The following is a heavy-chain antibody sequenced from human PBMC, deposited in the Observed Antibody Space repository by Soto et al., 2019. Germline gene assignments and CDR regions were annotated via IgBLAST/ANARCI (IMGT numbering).Heavy chain of an antibody. V-gene: IGHV3-30-3*01. CDR2: ISYDGSNK. D-gene: IGHD5-18*01. CDR1: GFTFSSYA. Sequence: QVQLVESGGGVVQPGRSLRLSCAASGFTFSSYAMHWVRQAPGKGLEWVAVISYDGSNKYYADSVKGRFTISRDNPKNTLYLHMNSMRGEDTAVYYCARDMFSYSYGQGRDYWGQGTLVTVSS. CDR3: ARDMFSYSYGQGRDY. J-gene: IGHJ4*02.